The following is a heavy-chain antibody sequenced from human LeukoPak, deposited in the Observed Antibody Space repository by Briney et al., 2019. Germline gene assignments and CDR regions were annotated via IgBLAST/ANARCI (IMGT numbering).Heavy chain of an antibody. Sequence: SVKVSCKASGGTFSSYAISWVRQAPGQGLEWMGGIIPIFGTANYAQKFQGRVTITADESTSTAYMELSSLRSEDTAVYYCARGDTYYYDSSGPINHWGQGTLVTVSS. CDR2: IIPIFGTA. J-gene: IGHJ5*02. D-gene: IGHD3-22*01. CDR3: ARGDTYYYDSSGPINH. V-gene: IGHV1-69*13. CDR1: GGTFSSYA.